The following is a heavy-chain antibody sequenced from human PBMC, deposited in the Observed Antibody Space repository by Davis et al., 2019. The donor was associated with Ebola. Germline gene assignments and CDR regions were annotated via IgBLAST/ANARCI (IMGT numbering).Heavy chain of an antibody. V-gene: IGHV3-21*04. Sequence: GGSLRLSCAASGFTFSSNSMNWVRQAPGKGLEWVSFISSSSNYIYYADSVKGRLSVSRDNSKNTVYLQMHSLRVEDTAIYYCAKDNYAVTIMVGAFDIWGQGTVVTVSS. CDR2: ISSSSNYI. CDR3: AKDNYAVTIMVGAFDI. D-gene: IGHD4-17*01. J-gene: IGHJ3*02. CDR1: GFTFSSNS.